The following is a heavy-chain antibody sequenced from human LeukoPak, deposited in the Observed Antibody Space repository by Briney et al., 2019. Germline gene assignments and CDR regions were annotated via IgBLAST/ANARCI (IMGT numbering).Heavy chain of an antibody. J-gene: IGHJ5*02. CDR3: ARTYYYDNIAENWFDP. Sequence: GASVTVSCTASGYSFTTYDIAWVRQAAGQGLEWMGWMNPNTGNTGYAQRFQGRVAMTRDTSISTAYMELTSLTSEDTAVYYCARTYYYDNIAENWFDPWGQGTLVTVSS. V-gene: IGHV1-8*01. D-gene: IGHD3-22*01. CDR2: MNPNTGNT. CDR1: GYSFTTYD.